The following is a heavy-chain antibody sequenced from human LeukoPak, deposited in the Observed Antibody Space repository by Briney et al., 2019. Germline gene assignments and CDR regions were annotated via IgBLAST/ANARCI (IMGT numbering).Heavy chain of an antibody. CDR2: MNPNSGNT. Sequence: ASVKVSCKASGYTFTSYDINWVRQATGQGLEWMGWMNPNSGNTGYAQKFQGRVTMTRNTSISTAYMELSSLRSEDTAVYYCAREGWDRPYYYYYYYMDVWGKGTTVTVSS. V-gene: IGHV1-8*01. CDR1: GYTFTSYD. D-gene: IGHD1-26*01. CDR3: AREGWDRPYYYYYYYMDV. J-gene: IGHJ6*03.